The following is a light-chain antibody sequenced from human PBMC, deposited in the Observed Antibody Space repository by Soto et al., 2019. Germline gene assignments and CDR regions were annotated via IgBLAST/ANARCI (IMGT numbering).Light chain of an antibody. V-gene: IGKV1-5*03. CDR2: KSS. J-gene: IGKJ1*01. Sequence: DIPMTQSPSTLSASVGDRVTITCRASQSISNWLAWYQQKPGKAPKLLLYKSSSLESGVPSRFSGSGSWTEFTLTFSSLQPDELAAYDCPHYNNYSTFGQGTKVESK. CDR3: PHYNNYST. CDR1: QSISNW.